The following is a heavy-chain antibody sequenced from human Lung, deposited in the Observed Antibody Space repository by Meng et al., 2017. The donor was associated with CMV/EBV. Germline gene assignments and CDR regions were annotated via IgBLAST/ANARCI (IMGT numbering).Heavy chain of an antibody. D-gene: IGHD6-13*01. V-gene: IGHV3-23*01. CDR3: AKAYSGSWYREYSDY. CDR1: GFTFSSFA. Sequence: ESXKISXAASGFTFSSFAMSWVRQAPGKGLEWDSAITASGGSTYYADSVKGRFTISRDNSKNTLYLQMNSLRAEDTAVYYCAKAYSGSWYREYSDYWGQGXLVTVSS. J-gene: IGHJ4*02. CDR2: ITASGGST.